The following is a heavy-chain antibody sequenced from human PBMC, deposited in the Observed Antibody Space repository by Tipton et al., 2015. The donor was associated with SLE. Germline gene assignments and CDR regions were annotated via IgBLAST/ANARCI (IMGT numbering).Heavy chain of an antibody. Sequence: PGLVKPSETLSLTCTVSSGSVSLYYWSWIRQPPGKGLEWIGYIHYTGSTKYNPSLKSRVTISVDTSKNQFSLDLTSVTAADTALYYCARLALYNNSWYFGYWGQGTLVTVSS. V-gene: IGHV4-59*08. D-gene: IGHD6-13*01. CDR3: ARLALYNNSWYFGY. J-gene: IGHJ4*02. CDR2: IHYTGST. CDR1: SGSVSLYY.